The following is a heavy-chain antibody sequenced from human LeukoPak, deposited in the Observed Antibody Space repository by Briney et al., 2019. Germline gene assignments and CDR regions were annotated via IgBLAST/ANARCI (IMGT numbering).Heavy chain of an antibody. D-gene: IGHD3-10*01. CDR3: AREDYGSGSSHYGMDV. Sequence: ASVKVSCKASGYTFTSYDINWVRQATGQGLEWMGWMNPNSGNTGYAQKFQGGVTMTRNTSISTAYMELSSLRSEDTAVYYCAREDYGSGSSHYGMDVWGQGTTVTVSS. J-gene: IGHJ6*02. CDR1: GYTFTSYD. V-gene: IGHV1-8*01. CDR2: MNPNSGNT.